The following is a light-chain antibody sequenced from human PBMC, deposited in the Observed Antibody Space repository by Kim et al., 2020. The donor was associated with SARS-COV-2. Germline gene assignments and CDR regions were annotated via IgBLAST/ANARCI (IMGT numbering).Light chain of an antibody. CDR3: QQYKHYKT. V-gene: IGKV1-5*03. CDR1: QSVITS. J-gene: IGKJ1*01. Sequence: AASLGDRVTITCRASQSVITSLAWYQQKPGKAPKLLIYKAANLQSDVPSRFSGRGSGTEFTLTIDSLQPDDSSTYYCQQYKHYKTFGQGTKVDIK. CDR2: KAA.